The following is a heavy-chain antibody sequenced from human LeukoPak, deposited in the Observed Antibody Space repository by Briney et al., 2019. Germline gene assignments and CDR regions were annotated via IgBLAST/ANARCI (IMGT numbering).Heavy chain of an antibody. Sequence: PGGSLRLSCAASGFTFSSYAMHWVRQAPGKGLEWVAVISYDGSNKYYADSVKGRFTISRDNSKNTLYLQMNSLRAEDTAVYYCARLPGSSSWPNWFDPWGQGTLVTVSS. CDR1: GFTFSSYA. CDR2: ISYDGSNK. J-gene: IGHJ5*02. CDR3: ARLPGSSSWPNWFDP. V-gene: IGHV3-30*14. D-gene: IGHD6-13*01.